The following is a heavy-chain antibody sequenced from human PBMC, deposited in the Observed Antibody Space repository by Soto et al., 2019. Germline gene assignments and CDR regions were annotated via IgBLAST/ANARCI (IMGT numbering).Heavy chain of an antibody. CDR1: GFTFSSYA. D-gene: IGHD6-13*01. CDR3: VKLEEQQPGTRVYFDY. CDR2: ISGSGGST. V-gene: IGHV3-23*01. J-gene: IGHJ4*02. Sequence: GGSLRLSCAASGFTFSSYAMSWVRQAPGKGLEWVSAISGSGGSTYYADSVKGRFTISRDNSKNTLYLQMNSLRAEDTAVYYCVKLEEQQPGTRVYFDYWGQGTLVTVSS.